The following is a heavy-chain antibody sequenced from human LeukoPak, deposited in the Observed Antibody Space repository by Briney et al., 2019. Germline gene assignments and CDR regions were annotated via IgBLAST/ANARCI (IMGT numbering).Heavy chain of an antibody. V-gene: IGHV4-34*01. CDR2: INHSGST. Sequence: PSETLSLTCAVYGGSFSGYYWSWIRQPPGKGLEWIGEINHSGSTNYNPSLKSRVTISVDTSKNQFSLKLSSVTAADTAVYYCARLRTYYDFWSGYLVWFDPWGQGTLVTVSS. CDR1: GGSFSGYY. J-gene: IGHJ5*02. CDR3: ARLRTYYDFWSGYLVWFDP. D-gene: IGHD3-3*01.